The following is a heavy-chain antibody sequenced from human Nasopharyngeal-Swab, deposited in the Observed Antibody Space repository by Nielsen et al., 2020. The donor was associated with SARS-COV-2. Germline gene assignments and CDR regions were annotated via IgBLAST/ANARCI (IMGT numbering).Heavy chain of an antibody. V-gene: IGHV3-21*01. Sequence: GESLKISCAASGFTFSSYSMNWDRQAPGKGLEGVSSTSSNSRYIYYADSVKGRFTISRDNAKNSLYLQMNSLRAEDTAVYYCARDGPELWSYYYYYGMDVWGQGTTVTVSS. J-gene: IGHJ6*02. D-gene: IGHD5-18*01. CDR3: ARDGPELWSYYYYYGMDV. CDR1: GFTFSSYS. CDR2: TSSNSRYI.